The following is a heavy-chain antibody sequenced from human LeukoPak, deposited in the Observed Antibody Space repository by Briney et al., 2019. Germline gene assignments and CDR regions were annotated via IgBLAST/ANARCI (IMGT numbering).Heavy chain of an antibody. CDR3: SKDPVPHGNGLYWFDP. D-gene: IGHD1-14*01. V-gene: IGHV3-23*01. J-gene: IGHJ5*02. Sequence: GGSLRLSCAASGFTFSNYVVSWVRQAPGKGLEWVSGISGSGAKTYYADSVKGRFTISRDNSRNTLYIQMNSLRVEDTAVYYCSKDPVPHGNGLYWFDPWGQGTLVTVSS. CDR2: ISGSGAKT. CDR1: GFTFSNYV.